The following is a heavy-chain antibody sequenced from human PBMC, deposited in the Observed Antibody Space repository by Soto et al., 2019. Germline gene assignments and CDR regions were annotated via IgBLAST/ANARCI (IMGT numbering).Heavy chain of an antibody. CDR2: IYHEGTT. D-gene: IGHD3-16*01. V-gene: IGHV4-4*02. CDR3: ARDFKAPNDAWAFDS. CDR1: GASISSSDW. J-gene: IGHJ4*02. Sequence: QVQLQESGPGLVMPSGTLSLTCDVSGASISSSDWWNWVRQPPGKGLEWIGEIYHEGTTIYNPSLRSRLTMSMDESKNRFSLVLTSVTAADTAVYYCARDFKAPNDAWAFDSWGQGTLVSVSS.